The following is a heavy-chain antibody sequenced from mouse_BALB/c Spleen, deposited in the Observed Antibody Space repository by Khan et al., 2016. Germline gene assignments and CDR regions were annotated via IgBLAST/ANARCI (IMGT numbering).Heavy chain of an antibody. J-gene: IGHJ2*01. CDR2: ISYSGST. Sequence: LQESGPGLVKPSQSLSLTCTVTGYSITSDYTWNWIRQFPGNKLEWMGFISYSGSTSYNPSLKSRISITRDTSKNQFFLQLNSVTTEDTATYFCAVIHYYGYFDYWGQGTTFTVSS. CDR3: AVIHYYGYFDY. D-gene: IGHD1-2*01. CDR1: GYSITSDYT. V-gene: IGHV3-2*02.